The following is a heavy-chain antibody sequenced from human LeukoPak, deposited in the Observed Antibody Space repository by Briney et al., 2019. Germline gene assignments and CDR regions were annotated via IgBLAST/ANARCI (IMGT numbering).Heavy chain of an antibody. CDR1: GFTFSTYS. J-gene: IGHJ4*02. D-gene: IGHD1/OR15-1a*01. Sequence: GGCLRLSCAASGFTFSTYSMNWVRQAPGKGLEWVSYISSSSSAKYYADSVKGRFTISRDNAKNSLYLQMNSLRAEDTAVYYCARLNNYFDSWGQGTLVTVSS. CDR2: ISSSSSAK. CDR3: ARLNNYFDS. V-gene: IGHV3-48*01.